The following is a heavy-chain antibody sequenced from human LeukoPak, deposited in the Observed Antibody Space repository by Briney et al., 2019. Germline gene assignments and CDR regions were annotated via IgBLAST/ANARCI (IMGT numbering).Heavy chain of an antibody. V-gene: IGHV1-2*02. CDR1: GYTFTGYY. CDR3: ARDPGGGIVVVPAALGFDY. D-gene: IGHD2-2*01. J-gene: IGHJ4*02. CDR2: INPNSGGT. Sequence: ASVKVSCKASGYTFTGYYMHWVRQAPGQGLEWMGWINPNSGGTNYAQKFQGRVTMTRDTSISTAYMERSRLRSDDTAVYYCARDPGGGIVVVPAALGFDYWGQGTLVTVSS.